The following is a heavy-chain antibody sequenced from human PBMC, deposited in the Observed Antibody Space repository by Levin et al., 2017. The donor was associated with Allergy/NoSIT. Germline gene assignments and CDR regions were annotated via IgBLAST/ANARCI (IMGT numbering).Heavy chain of an antibody. D-gene: IGHD2-8*02. Sequence: SQTLSLTCAVSSGSFSGSYWTWIRQSPDKGLEWIGEISPTGDANYNPSLESRVTISVDTSNLHFSLRMTTMTAADTAVYYCARGGRYCSGVCNYYLDSWGQGVLVTVSS. CDR1: SGSFSGSY. CDR3: ARGGRYCSGVCNYYLDS. CDR2: ISPTGDA. J-gene: IGHJ4*02. V-gene: IGHV4-34*01.